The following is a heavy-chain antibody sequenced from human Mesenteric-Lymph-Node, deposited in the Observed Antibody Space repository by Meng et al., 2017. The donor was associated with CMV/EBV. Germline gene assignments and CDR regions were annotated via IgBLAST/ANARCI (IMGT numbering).Heavy chain of an antibody. J-gene: IGHJ4*02. D-gene: IGHD3-3*01. CDR1: GFNFSIYA. V-gene: IGHV3-66*02. CDR2: INIDGTT. CDR3: ARDFSWRQFDY. Sequence: GGSLRLSCAASGFNFSIYAMSWVRQAPGEGLEWVSVINIDGTTQYGDSVKGRFTISRDIFTNTVYLQMNSLRAEDAAVYYCARDFSWRQFDYWGQGALVTVSS.